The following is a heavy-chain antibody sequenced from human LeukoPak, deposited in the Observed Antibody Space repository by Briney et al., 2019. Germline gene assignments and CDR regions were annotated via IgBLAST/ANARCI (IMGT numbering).Heavy chain of an antibody. Sequence: SETLSLTCTVSGGSISSGGYYWSWIRQHPGKGLEWIGYIYYSGSTYYNPSLKSRVTISVDTSKNQFSLKLSSVTAADTAVYHCARTIAAALLFDYWGQGTLVTVSS. V-gene: IGHV4-31*03. D-gene: IGHD6-13*01. CDR2: IYYSGST. J-gene: IGHJ4*02. CDR1: GGSISSGGYY. CDR3: ARTIAAALLFDY.